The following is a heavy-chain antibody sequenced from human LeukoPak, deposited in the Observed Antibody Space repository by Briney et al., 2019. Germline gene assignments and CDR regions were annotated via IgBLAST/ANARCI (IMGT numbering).Heavy chain of an antibody. V-gene: IGHV3-23*01. CDR3: ARDFRLGGTTGWIN. J-gene: IGHJ4*02. CDR2: ISAGGHDR. D-gene: IGHD1/OR15-1a*01. Sequence: GGSLRLSCEASGFTFGDYAMTWVRQTPGKGLEWVSGISAGGHDRNYADSVKGRFTISRDHYRGTVYLQMDSLRADDTGFYFCARDFRLGGTTGWINWGQGTLVIVSS. CDR1: GFTFGDYA.